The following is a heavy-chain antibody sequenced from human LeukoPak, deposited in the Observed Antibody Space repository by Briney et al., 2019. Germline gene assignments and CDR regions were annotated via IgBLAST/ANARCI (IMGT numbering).Heavy chain of an antibody. V-gene: IGHV4-59*01. CDR2: IYYSGST. J-gene: IGHJ5*02. D-gene: IGHD2-2*02. CDR3: ARDPLYYTSNTDWFDP. Sequence: SETLSLTCTVSGGSISSYYWSWIRQPPGKGLEWIAYIYYSGSTNYNPSLKSRVTISVDTSKNQFSLKLSSVTAADTAVYYCARDPLYYTSNTDWFDPWGQGTLVTVSS. CDR1: GGSISSYY.